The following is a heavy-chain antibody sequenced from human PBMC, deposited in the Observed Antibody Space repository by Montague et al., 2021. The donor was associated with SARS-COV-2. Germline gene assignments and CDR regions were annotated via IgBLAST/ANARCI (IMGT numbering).Heavy chain of an antibody. CDR1: GFSLSTSGMC. CDR3: ARTHYGILPGYYYDMDV. CDR2: IDWDDDK. V-gene: IGHV2-70*11. D-gene: IGHD3-9*01. Sequence: PALVKPTQTLTLTCTFSGFSLSTSGMCVSWIRQPPGKALEWLARIDWDDDKYYSTSLKTRLTISKDTSKNQVVLTMTNMDPVDTATHYCARTHYGILPGYYYDMDVWGQGTTVTVSS. J-gene: IGHJ6*02.